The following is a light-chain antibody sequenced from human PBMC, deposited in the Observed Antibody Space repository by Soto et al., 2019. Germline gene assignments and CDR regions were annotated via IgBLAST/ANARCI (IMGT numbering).Light chain of an antibody. CDR3: QHYNNWPRAT. V-gene: IGKV3-15*01. Sequence: IVMTQSPATLSVSLGERATLSCRASQSINSNLAWYQQKPGQAPRLLMFRASIRAAGFPARFSGSGSGTEFNITISSLQSEDSAVYYCQHYNNWPRATFGGGTKVEIK. CDR1: QSINSN. J-gene: IGKJ4*01. CDR2: RAS.